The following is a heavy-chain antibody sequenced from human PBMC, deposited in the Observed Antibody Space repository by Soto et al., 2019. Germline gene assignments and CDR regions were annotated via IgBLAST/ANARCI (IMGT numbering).Heavy chain of an antibody. CDR1: GGSISSGGYY. D-gene: IGHD3-22*01. V-gene: IGHV4-31*03. Sequence: KASETLSLTCTVSGGSISSGGYYWSWIRQHPWKGLEWIGYIYYSGSTYYNPSLKSRVTISVDTSKNQFSLKLSSVTAADTAVYYCAPYYYDSSGWFDPWGQGXLVTVYS. J-gene: IGHJ5*02. CDR2: IYYSGST. CDR3: APYYYDSSGWFDP.